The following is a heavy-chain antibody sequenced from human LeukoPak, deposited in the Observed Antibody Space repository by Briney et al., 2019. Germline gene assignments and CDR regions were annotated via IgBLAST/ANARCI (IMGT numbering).Heavy chain of an antibody. D-gene: IGHD4-17*01. Sequence: SETLSLTCSVSGGSISSSSFYWGWIRQPAGKGLEWIGRIYTSGSTNYNPSLKSRVTISVDTSKNQFSLKQSSVTAADTAVYYCARVFYGDSDYWGQGTLVTVSS. CDR3: ARVFYGDSDY. J-gene: IGHJ4*02. CDR2: IYTSGST. CDR1: GGSISSSSFY. V-gene: IGHV4-61*02.